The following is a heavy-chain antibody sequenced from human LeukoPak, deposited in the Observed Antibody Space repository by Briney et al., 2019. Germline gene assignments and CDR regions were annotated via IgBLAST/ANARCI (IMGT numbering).Heavy chain of an antibody. Sequence: ASVEVSCKASVYTFTDYYIHWVRQAPGQRPEWMGWINSGNSNTKYDQKFQGRVTITRDTSANTAYMELSSPRSEDTAVYYCAREQWLGSFYYYYYGLDVWGQGTTVTVSS. J-gene: IGHJ6*02. CDR2: INSGNSNT. CDR1: VYTFTDYY. CDR3: AREQWLGSFYYYYYGLDV. D-gene: IGHD6-19*01. V-gene: IGHV1/OR15-3*02.